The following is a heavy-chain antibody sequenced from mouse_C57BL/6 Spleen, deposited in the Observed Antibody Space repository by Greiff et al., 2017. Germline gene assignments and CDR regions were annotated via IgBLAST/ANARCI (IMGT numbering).Heavy chain of an antibody. J-gene: IGHJ2*01. D-gene: IGHD2-10*02. Sequence: QVQLQQSGAELVRPGASVTLSCKASGYTFTDYEMHWVKQTPVHGLEWIGAIDPETGGTAYNQKFKGKAILTADKSSSTAYMELRSLTSEDSAVYYCTRPYGSYYFDYWGQGTTLTVSS. CDR2: IDPETGGT. CDR1: GYTFTDYE. CDR3: TRPYGSYYFDY. V-gene: IGHV1-15*01.